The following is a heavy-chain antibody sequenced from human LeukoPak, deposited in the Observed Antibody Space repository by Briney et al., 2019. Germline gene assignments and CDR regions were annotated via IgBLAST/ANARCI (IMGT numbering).Heavy chain of an antibody. Sequence: GESLKISCKGSGYSFTSYWIGWVRQMPGKGLEWMGIIYPGDSDTRYSPSFQGQVTISADTSISTAYLQWSSLKASDTVMYYCARLYYYDSSGRGNWFDPWGQGTLVTVSS. D-gene: IGHD3-22*01. V-gene: IGHV5-51*01. CDR1: GYSFTSYW. J-gene: IGHJ5*02. CDR2: IYPGDSDT. CDR3: ARLYYYDSSGRGNWFDP.